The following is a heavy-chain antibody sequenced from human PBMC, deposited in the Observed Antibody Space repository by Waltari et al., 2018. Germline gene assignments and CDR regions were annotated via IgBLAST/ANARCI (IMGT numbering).Heavy chain of an antibody. CDR2: IKYKIDGETK. V-gene: IGHV3-15*01. CDR3: TTTRIYEYGMDV. D-gene: IGHD3-3*01. CDR1: GFTFKNAW. J-gene: IGHJ6*02. Sequence: EVQLVESGGGLVKPGGSLRLSCAVSGFTFKNAWMSWVGQAPGKGLEWGDRIKYKIDGETKDYAAPVKGRFTISRDDSKNMLYLELNSLQIEDTGVYYGTTTRIYEYGMDVWGQGTTVTVS.